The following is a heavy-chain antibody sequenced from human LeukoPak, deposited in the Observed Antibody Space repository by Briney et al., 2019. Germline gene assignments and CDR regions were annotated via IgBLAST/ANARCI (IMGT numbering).Heavy chain of an antibody. V-gene: IGHV3-23*01. CDR1: GFTFSSHA. CDR2: ISGSGGST. Sequence: PGGSLRLSCAASGFTFSSHAMSWVRQVPGKGLEWVSAISGSGGSTYYADSVKGRFTISRDSSKNTLYLQMNSLRAEDTAVYYCARGRPSGFDIWGQGTMVTVSS. J-gene: IGHJ3*02. CDR3: ARGRPSGFDI. D-gene: IGHD6-19*01.